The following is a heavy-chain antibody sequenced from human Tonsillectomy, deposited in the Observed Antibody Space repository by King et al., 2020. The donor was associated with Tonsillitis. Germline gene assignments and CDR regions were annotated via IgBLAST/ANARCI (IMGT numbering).Heavy chain of an antibody. CDR2: RSYDGSNK. J-gene: IGHJ4*02. V-gene: IGHV3-30-3*01. Sequence: VQLVESGGGVVQPGRSLRLSCAASGFILSSYTLHWVRQAPGKGLEWVAVRSYDGSNKYYADSVKGRFSISRDNSKNTVYLQMNSLREEDTAVYYCARGPFRDGYNLAYWGQGTLVTVSS. CDR1: GFILSSYT. CDR3: ARGPFRDGYNLAY. D-gene: IGHD5-24*01.